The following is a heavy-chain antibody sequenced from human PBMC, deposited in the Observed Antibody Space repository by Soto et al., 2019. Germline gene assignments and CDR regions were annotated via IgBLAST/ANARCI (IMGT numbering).Heavy chain of an antibody. CDR1: GFTFGDYA. CDR3: TRDHRHLDY. CDR2: IRSKAYGGTT. Sequence: PGGSLRLSCTASGFTFGDYAMNCFRQAPGKGLEWVGFIRSKAYGGTTENAASVKGRFTISRDDSKSIAYLQMNSLKTEDTAVYYCTRDHRHLDYWGQGTLVTVSS. V-gene: IGHV3-49*03. J-gene: IGHJ4*02.